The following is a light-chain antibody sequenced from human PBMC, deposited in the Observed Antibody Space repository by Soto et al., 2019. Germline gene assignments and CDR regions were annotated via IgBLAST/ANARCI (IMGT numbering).Light chain of an antibody. V-gene: IGKV3-20*01. CDR3: QQYGTSPLT. CDR2: GAS. J-gene: IGKJ4*01. Sequence: EIVLTQSPGTLSLSPGERATLSCRASQSVSNNYLAWYQQKPGQAPRLLISGASNRATGIPDRFSGSGSGTDFTLAISRLEPEDFAVYYCQQYGTSPLTFGGGTKVEI. CDR1: QSVSNNY.